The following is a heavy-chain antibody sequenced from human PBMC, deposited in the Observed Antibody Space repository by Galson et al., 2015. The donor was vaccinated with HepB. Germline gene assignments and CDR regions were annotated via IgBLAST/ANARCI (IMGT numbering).Heavy chain of an antibody. CDR3: ARGEQQLVRAFDY. CDR1: GGIFSSYT. CDR2: IIPILGIA. J-gene: IGHJ4*02. Sequence: SVKVSCKASGGIFSSYTISWVRQAPGQGLEWMGRIIPILGIANYAQKFQGRVTITADKSTSTAYMELSSLRSEDTAVYYCARGEQQLVRAFDYWGQGTLVTVSS. D-gene: IGHD6-13*01. V-gene: IGHV1-69*02.